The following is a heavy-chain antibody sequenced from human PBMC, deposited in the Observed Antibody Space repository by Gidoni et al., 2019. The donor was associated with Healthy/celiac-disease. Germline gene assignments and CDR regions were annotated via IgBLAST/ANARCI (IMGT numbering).Heavy chain of an antibody. CDR3: ARELYCGGDCYSGWFDP. CDR1: GGTFSSYT. V-gene: IGHV1-69*08. Sequence: VQLVQSGAEVKTPGSSVKVSCKASGGTFSSYTISWVRQAPGQGLEWMGRIIPILGIANYAQKFQGRVTITADKSTSTAYMELSSLRSEDTAVYYCARELYCGGDCYSGWFDPWGQGTLVTVSS. CDR2: IIPILGIA. J-gene: IGHJ5*02. D-gene: IGHD2-21*02.